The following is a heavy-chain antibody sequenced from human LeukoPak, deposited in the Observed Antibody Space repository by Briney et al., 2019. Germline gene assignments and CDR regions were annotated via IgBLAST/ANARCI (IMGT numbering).Heavy chain of an antibody. V-gene: IGHV1-2*02. CDR1: GYTFTGYY. D-gene: IGHD5-24*01. CDR2: INPNSGGT. Sequence: EASVKVSCKASGYTFTGYYMHRVRQAPGQGLEWMGWINPNSGGTNYAQKFQGRVTMTRDTSISTAYMELSRLRSDDTAVYYCARGSWLEMYYFDYWGQGTLVTVSS. CDR3: ARGSWLEMYYFDY. J-gene: IGHJ4*02.